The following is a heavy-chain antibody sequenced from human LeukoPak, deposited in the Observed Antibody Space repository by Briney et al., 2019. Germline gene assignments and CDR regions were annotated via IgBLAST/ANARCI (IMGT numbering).Heavy chain of an antibody. J-gene: IGHJ4*02. Sequence: QPGGSLRLSCAASGVTFSRYWMHWVRQAPGKGLVWVSRIKNDGSRTTYADAVKGRFTISRDNAKNTLYLQMNSLSADDTAVYYCANRFCTSSGCGVAYWGQGTLVTVSS. CDR2: IKNDGSRT. D-gene: IGHD2-2*01. CDR3: ANRFCTSSGCGVAY. V-gene: IGHV3-74*01. CDR1: GVTFSRYW.